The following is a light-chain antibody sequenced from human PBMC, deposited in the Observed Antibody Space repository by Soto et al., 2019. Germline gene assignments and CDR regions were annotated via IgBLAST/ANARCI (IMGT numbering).Light chain of an antibody. CDR3: QQSYSTPRIT. CDR2: AAS. V-gene: IGKV1-39*01. Sequence: IQMTHSPSSLSASVGDRVTITCXESQSITSYLNWYQQKPGKAPKLLIYAASSLQSGVPSRFSGSGSGTDFTLTISSLQPEDFATYYCQQSYSTPRITFGQGTRLEIK. CDR1: QSITSY. J-gene: IGKJ5*01.